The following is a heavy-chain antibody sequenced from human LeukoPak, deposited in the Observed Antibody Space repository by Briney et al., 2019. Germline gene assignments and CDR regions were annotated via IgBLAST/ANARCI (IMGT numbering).Heavy chain of an antibody. Sequence: SETLSLTCAVSGGSFSDYQWNWIRQSPGKGLEWLGEISQSGTTTYNPSLKSRVTISVDTSKNQFSLRLRSVTAADTAVYYCARGLVWRFLLDSRRDSFDIWGQGTTITVSS. CDR1: GGSFSDYQ. V-gene: IGHV4-34*01. D-gene: IGHD3-16*01. CDR3: ARGLVWRFLLDSRRDSFDI. J-gene: IGHJ3*02. CDR2: ISQSGTT.